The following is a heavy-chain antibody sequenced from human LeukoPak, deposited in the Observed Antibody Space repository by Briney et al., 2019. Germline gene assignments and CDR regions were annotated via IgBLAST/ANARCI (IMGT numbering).Heavy chain of an antibody. J-gene: IGHJ6*03. Sequence: ASVKVSCKASGGTFSSYAISWVRQAPGQGLEWMGGIIPIFGTANYAQKFQGRVTMTRDTSTSTVYMELSSLRSEDTAVYYCARGPYYYYYMDVWGKGTTVTISS. CDR2: IIPIFGTA. V-gene: IGHV1-69*05. CDR3: ARGPYYYYYMDV. CDR1: GGTFSSYA.